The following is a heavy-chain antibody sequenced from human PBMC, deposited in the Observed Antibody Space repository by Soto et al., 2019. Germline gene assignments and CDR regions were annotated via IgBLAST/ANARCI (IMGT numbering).Heavy chain of an antibody. D-gene: IGHD3-10*01. V-gene: IGHV4-31*03. CDR1: GGSISNGDYY. J-gene: IGHJ4*02. CDR3: ASLRGSRTNYFFDY. Sequence: SETLSLTCTVSGGSISNGDYYWSWIRQHPGKGLEWIGYIFYNGNAYYTPSLKSRITISVDTSENQFSLKLTSVTAADTAAYYCASLRGSRTNYFFDYWGQGTLVTVSS. CDR2: IFYNGNA.